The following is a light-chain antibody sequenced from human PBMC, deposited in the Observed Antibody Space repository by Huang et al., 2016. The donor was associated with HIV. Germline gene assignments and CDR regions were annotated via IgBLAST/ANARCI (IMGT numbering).Light chain of an antibody. J-gene: IGKJ4*01. V-gene: IGKV3-20*01. CDR3: LQYDLLPLT. Sequence: EVLLTQSPGTLSLSPGERASLSCRASQSLRDTYLAWYQQRPGQAPRLLIYGASTRATDIPDRFSGSGSGTDFTLTINRLEPQDFAVYCCLQYDLLPLTFGGGTKVEL. CDR2: GAS. CDR1: QSLRDTY.